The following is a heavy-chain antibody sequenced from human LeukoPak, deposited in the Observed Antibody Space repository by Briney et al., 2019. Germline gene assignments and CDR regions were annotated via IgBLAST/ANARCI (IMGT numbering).Heavy chain of an antibody. CDR3: ARALLGTAAAVTLYYFDY. J-gene: IGHJ4*02. CDR1: GFTFSSYS. V-gene: IGHV3-21*01. D-gene: IGHD6-13*01. Sequence: GGSLRLSCAASGFTFSSYSMSWVRQAPGKGLEWVSSISSSSSYIYYVDSVKGRFTISRDNAKNSLYLQMNSLRAEDTAVYYCARALLGTAAAVTLYYFDYWGQGTLVTVSS. CDR2: ISSSSSYI.